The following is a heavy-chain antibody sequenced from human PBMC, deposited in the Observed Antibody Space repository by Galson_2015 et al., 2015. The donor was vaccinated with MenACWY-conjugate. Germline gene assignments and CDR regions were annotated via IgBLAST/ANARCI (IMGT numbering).Heavy chain of an antibody. V-gene: IGHV5-51*01. CDR2: IYPAESET. J-gene: IGHJ4*02. CDR1: GYTTPRYW. CDR3: ARLLEYYFDY. D-gene: IGHD5-24*01. Sequence: QSGAEVKKPGESLKISCKGSGYTTPRYWVGWVRQMPGKGLEWMGVIYPAESETRYSPSFQGQVTISADKSTNTAYLQWSSLKASDTAMYYCARLLEYYFDYWGQGTLVTVSS.